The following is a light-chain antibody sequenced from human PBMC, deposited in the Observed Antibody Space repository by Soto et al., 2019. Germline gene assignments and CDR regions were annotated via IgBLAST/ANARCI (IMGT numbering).Light chain of an antibody. CDR3: LQDYNYPLT. CDR1: QTISSW. J-gene: IGKJ1*01. V-gene: IGKV1-6*01. CDR2: AAS. Sequence: IQMTQSPSTLSGSVVDIVTITCRASQTISSWLAWYQQKPGKAPKLLIYAASSLQSGVPSRFSGSGSGTDFTLTISSLQPEDFATYYCLQDYNYPLTCGQGTKVDIK.